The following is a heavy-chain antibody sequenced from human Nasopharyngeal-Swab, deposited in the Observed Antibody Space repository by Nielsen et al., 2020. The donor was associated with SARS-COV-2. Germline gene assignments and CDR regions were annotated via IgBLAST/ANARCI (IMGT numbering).Heavy chain of an antibody. D-gene: IGHD1-26*01. CDR3: AKEPSSGSYPS. V-gene: IGHV3-30*18. CDR1: GFTFSSYG. CDR2: ISYEGSNK. J-gene: IGHJ4*02. Sequence: SCAASGFTFSSYGMHWVRQAPGKGRERVAVISYEGSNKYYADSVKGRFTISRDNSKNTLYLQMNSLMAEDTAVYYCAKEPSSGSYPSWGQGTLLNVSS.